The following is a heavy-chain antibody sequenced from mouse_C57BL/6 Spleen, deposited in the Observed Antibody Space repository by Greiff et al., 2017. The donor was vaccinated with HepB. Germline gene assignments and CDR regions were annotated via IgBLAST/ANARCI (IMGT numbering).Heavy chain of an antibody. V-gene: IGHV1-72*01. CDR2: IDPNSGGT. D-gene: IGHD2-4*01. J-gene: IGHJ3*01. CDR1: GYTFTSYW. CDR3: ARCVYDYDAFAY. Sequence: QVQLQQPGAELVKPGASVKLSCKASGYTFTSYWMHWVKQRPGRGLEGIGRIDPNSGGTKYNEKFKSKATLTVDKPSSTAYMQLSSLTSEDSAVYYCARCVYDYDAFAYWGQGTLVTVSA.